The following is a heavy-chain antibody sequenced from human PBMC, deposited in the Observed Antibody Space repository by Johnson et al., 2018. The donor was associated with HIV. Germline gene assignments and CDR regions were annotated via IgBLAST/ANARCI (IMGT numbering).Heavy chain of an antibody. J-gene: IGHJ3*02. CDR1: GFTVSSNY. CDR2: LYSGGST. D-gene: IGHD1-26*01. CDR3: TTEVGATQNAFDI. V-gene: IGHV3-66*01. Sequence: VQLVESGGGLVQPGGSLRLSCAASGFTVSSNYMSWVRQAPGKGLEWVSVLYSGGSTYYADSVKGRFTISRDDSKNTLYLQMNSLKTEDTAVYYCTTEVGATQNAFDIWGQGTMVTVSS.